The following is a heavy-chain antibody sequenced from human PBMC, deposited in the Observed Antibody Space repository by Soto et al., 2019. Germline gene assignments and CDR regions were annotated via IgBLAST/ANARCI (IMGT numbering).Heavy chain of an antibody. CDR2: IYYSGST. V-gene: IGHV4-31*03. CDR1: GGSISSGGYY. D-gene: IGHD3-9*01. J-gene: IGHJ4*02. CDR3: ARSHRLTFDY. Sequence: SETLSLTCTVSGGSISSGGYYWSWIRQHPGKGLEWIGYIYYSGSTYYNPSLKSRATISVDTSKNQFSLKLSSVTAADTAVYYCARSHRLTFDYWGQGTLVTVSS.